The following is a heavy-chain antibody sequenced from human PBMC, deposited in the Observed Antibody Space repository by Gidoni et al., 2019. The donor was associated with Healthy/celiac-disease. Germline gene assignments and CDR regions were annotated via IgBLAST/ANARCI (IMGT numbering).Heavy chain of an antibody. V-gene: IGHV5-51*01. Sequence: EVQLVQSGAEVKTPGESLKISCKGSGYSFTSYLIGWVRQVPGKGLEWMGIIYPGDSDTRYSPSFQGQVTISADKSISTAYLQWSSLKASDTAMYYCARASINYYYGMDVWGQGTTVTVSS. CDR2: IYPGDSDT. CDR3: ARASINYYYGMDV. J-gene: IGHJ6*02. CDR1: GYSFTSYL.